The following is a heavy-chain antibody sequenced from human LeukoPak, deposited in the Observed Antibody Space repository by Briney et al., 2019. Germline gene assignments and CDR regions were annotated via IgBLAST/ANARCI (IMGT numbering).Heavy chain of an antibody. V-gene: IGHV4-39*01. D-gene: IGHD2-15*01. CDR1: GGSISSSSYY. J-gene: IGHJ4*02. Sequence: PSETLSLTCTVSGGSISSSSYYWGWIRQPPGKGLEWIGSIYYSGSTYYNPSLKSRVTISVDTSKNQFSLKLSSVTAADTAVYYCARRVSRDRSYYFDYWGQGTLVTVSS. CDR2: IYYSGST. CDR3: ARRVSRDRSYYFDY.